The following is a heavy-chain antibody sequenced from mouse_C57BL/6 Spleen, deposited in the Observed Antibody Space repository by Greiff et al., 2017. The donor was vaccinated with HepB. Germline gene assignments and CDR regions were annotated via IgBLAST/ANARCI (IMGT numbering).Heavy chain of an antibody. CDR3: ARYIFGKYVYFDV. J-gene: IGHJ1*03. CDR2: IRNKANGYTT. Sequence: EVLLVESGGGLVQPGGSLSLSCAASGFTFTDYYMSWVRQPPGKALEWLGFIRNKANGYTTEYSASVKGRFTIYRDNSQSILYLQMNALRADASATYYCARYIFGKYVYFDVWGTGTTVTVSS. CDR1: GFTFTDYY. D-gene: IGHD2-1*01. V-gene: IGHV7-3*01.